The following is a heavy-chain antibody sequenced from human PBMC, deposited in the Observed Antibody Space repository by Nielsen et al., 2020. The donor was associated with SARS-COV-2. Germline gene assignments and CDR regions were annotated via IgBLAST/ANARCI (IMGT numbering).Heavy chain of an antibody. CDR2: ISAYNGNT. Sequence: ASVKVSCKASGYTFTSYGISWVRQAPGQGLEWMGWISAYNGNTNYAQKLQGRVTMTTDTSTSTAYMELSRLRSDDTAVYYCARENTYYYDSSGYYYFDYWGQGTLVTVSS. J-gene: IGHJ4*02. D-gene: IGHD3-22*01. V-gene: IGHV1-18*01. CDR3: ARENTYYYDSSGYYYFDY. CDR1: GYTFTSYG.